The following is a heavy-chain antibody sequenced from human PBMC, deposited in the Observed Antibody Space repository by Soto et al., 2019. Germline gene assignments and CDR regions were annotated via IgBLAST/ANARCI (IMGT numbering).Heavy chain of an antibody. D-gene: IGHD3-3*01. CDR1: GFTFSSYW. CDR3: ARDGGGAYDFWSGYPL. J-gene: IGHJ4*02. Sequence: EVQLVESGGGLVQPGGSLRLSCAASGFTFSSYWMHWVRQAPGKGLVWVSRSNSDGSSTSYADSVKGRFTISRDNAKNTRYLQMKSLRAEDTAVYYCARDGGGAYDFWSGYPLWGQGTLVTVSS. CDR2: SNSDGSST. V-gene: IGHV3-74*01.